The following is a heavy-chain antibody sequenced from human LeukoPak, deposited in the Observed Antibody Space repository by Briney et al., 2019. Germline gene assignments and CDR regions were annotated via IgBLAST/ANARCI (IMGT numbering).Heavy chain of an antibody. CDR2: IKSKTDGGTT. J-gene: IGHJ3*02. D-gene: IGHD6-19*01. CDR1: GFTFSNAW. V-gene: IGHV3-15*01. CDR3: TTAGYSSGWPLGNDAFDI. Sequence: GGSLRLSCAASGFTFSNAWMSWVRQAPGKGLEWVGRIKSKTDGGTTDYAAPVKGRFTISRDDSKNTLYLQMNSLKTEDTAVYYCTTAGYSSGWPLGNDAFDIWGQGTMVTVSS.